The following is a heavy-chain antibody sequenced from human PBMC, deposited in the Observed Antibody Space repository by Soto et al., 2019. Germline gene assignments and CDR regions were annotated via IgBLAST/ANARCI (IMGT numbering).Heavy chain of an antibody. V-gene: IGHV3-23*01. J-gene: IGHJ4*02. CDR3: AKGTGYYDSSHDY. Sequence: GGSLRLSCGASGFTFSSYAMSWVRQARGQGLECVSAISGSGGSTYYADSVKGRFTISRDNPKNTLYLQMNSLRAEDTAVYYCAKGTGYYDSSHDYWGQGTLVTVSS. D-gene: IGHD3-22*01. CDR1: GFTFSSYA. CDR2: ISGSGGST.